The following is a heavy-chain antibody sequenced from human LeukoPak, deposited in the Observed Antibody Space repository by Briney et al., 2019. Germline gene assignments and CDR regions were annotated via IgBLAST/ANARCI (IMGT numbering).Heavy chain of an antibody. CDR1: GGSFSGYY. Sequence: SETLSLTCAVYGGSFSGYYWSWIRQPPGKGLEWIGEINHSGSTNYNPSLKSRVTISVDTSKNQFSLKLSSVAAADTAVYYCAADNLRSGDYWGQGTLVTVSS. D-gene: IGHD4-17*01. V-gene: IGHV4-34*01. J-gene: IGHJ4*02. CDR3: AADNLRSGDY. CDR2: INHSGST.